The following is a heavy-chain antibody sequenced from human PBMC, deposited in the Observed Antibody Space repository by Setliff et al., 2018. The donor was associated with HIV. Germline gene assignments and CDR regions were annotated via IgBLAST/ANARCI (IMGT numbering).Heavy chain of an antibody. Sequence: PSETLSLTCTVSGGSISGHYWSWIRQSPGKGLEYLAFTFHSGSIEYNPSLNSRVTMSVDTSKNQFYLQLTSVTAADTAVYYCARADSGYDLGELYYFDSWGQGTLVTAPQ. CDR3: ARADSGYDLGELYYFDS. D-gene: IGHD5-12*01. J-gene: IGHJ4*02. CDR2: TFHSGSI. V-gene: IGHV4-59*11. CDR1: GGSISGHY.